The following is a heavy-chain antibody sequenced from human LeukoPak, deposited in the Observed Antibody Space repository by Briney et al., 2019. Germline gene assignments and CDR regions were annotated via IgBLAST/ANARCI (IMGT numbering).Heavy chain of an antibody. V-gene: IGHV1-69*01. CDR1: GGTFSSYA. Sequence: GSSVKVSCKASGGTFSSYAISWVRQAPGQGLEWMGGIIPIFGTANYAQKLQGRVTVTADESTGTAYMELSSLRSEDTAVYYCARPLTTNALDYWGQGTLVTVSS. CDR2: IIPIFGTA. D-gene: IGHD1-1*01. J-gene: IGHJ4*02. CDR3: ARPLTTNALDY.